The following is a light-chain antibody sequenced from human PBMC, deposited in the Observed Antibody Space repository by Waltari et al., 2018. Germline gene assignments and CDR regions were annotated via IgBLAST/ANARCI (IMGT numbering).Light chain of an antibody. V-gene: IGKV1-9*01. Sequence: QLTQSPSSLSASVGDRVTITCRASQGISSFLAWYQQKAGKAPKLLIYAASTLQSGVPSRFSGSGSGTDFTLTISSLQPEDFATYYCQQYNSYWTFGQGTKVEIK. CDR1: QGISSF. J-gene: IGKJ1*01. CDR2: AAS. CDR3: QQYNSYWT.